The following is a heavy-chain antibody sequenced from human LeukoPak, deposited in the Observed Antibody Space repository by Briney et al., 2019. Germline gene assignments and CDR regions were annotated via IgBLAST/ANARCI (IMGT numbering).Heavy chain of an antibody. Sequence: GASVKVSCKASGYTFTGYDINWVRQATGQGLEWMGWMHPNSGNTGYAQKFQGRVTMTRNTSISTAYMELSSLRSEDTAVYYCARVPSRRNSRPRGNYYYMDVWGKGTTVTVSS. CDR2: MHPNSGNT. CDR1: GYTFTGYD. V-gene: IGHV1-8*01. CDR3: ARVPSRRNSRPRGNYYYMDV. J-gene: IGHJ6*03. D-gene: IGHD1-26*01.